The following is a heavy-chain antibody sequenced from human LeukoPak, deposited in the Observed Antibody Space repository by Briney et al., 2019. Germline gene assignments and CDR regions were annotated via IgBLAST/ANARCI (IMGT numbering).Heavy chain of an antibody. CDR1: GFSVSTDH. D-gene: IGHD1-26*01. CDR3: ARGLSWYGSYYFDY. Sequence: GGSLRLSCAASGFSVSTDHMSWDRQAPGKGLEWVSVIYNGGSTYYADTVKGRFTISRDNSKNTLYLQMNSLRAADTAVYYCARGLSWYGSYYFDYWGQGTLVTVSS. J-gene: IGHJ4*02. CDR2: IYNGGST. V-gene: IGHV3-53*01.